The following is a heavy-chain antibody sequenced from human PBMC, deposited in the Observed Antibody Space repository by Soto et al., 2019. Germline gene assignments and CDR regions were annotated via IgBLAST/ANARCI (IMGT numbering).Heavy chain of an antibody. CDR3: AKLGLLADITSCFDP. V-gene: IGHV3-23*01. CDR2: IRTSGGST. CDR1: AFTFSSYA. J-gene: IGHJ5*02. D-gene: IGHD3-3*01. Sequence: GGSLRLSCAGSAFTFSSYAMSWVRHVPGKGLEWVSGIRTSGGSTYYADSVKRRFTIARDNPKNTLYLQMNSLRAEDPAVYYCAKLGLLADITSCFDPSCQG.